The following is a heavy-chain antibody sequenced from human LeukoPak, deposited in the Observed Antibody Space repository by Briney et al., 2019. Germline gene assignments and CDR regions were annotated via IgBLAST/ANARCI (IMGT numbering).Heavy chain of an antibody. CDR2: IKNKIDGGTA. D-gene: IGHD3-16*02. J-gene: IGHJ4*02. Sequence: GGSLRLSCAVSGFTFSSYAMSWVRQAPGKGLEWVGRIKNKIDGGTADYGTPVKGRFTISRDDSKDTLYLQMDSLRAEDTAVYYCTTAHNYRKISAGTESDYWGQGTLVTVSS. V-gene: IGHV3-15*01. CDR1: GFTFSSYA. CDR3: TTAHNYRKISAGTESDY.